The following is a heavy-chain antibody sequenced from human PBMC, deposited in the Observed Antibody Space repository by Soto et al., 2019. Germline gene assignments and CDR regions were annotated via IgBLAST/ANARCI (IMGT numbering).Heavy chain of an antibody. CDR3: AKKPSYDFVN. CDR2: INKNGGSA. J-gene: IGHJ4*02. D-gene: IGHD3-3*01. Sequence: EVQLFESGGGLVQPGGSLRISCAASVFTCSTYAMSLVSQAPGKWLEWVSSINKNGGSAFYSDSVKGWFTISRDNYKNTLLLQMNSLRAEDTALYYCAKKPSYDFVNWGQGTLVTVSS. CDR1: VFTCSTYA. V-gene: IGHV3-23*01.